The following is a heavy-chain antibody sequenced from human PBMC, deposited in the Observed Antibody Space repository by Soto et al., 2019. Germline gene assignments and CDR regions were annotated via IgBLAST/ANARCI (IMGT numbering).Heavy chain of an antibody. J-gene: IGHJ4*02. D-gene: IGHD6-19*01. CDR3: ANAKYSDGWHYFDS. Sequence: PSETLSLTCTVSGGSISSSSDYWGWIRQPPGKGLEWIGSIYYTGNTYYNPSLKSRLTISVDTSKNQFSLRLSSVTAADTAVYYSANAKYSDGWHYFDSWGQGILVTVSS. CDR1: GGSISSSSDY. V-gene: IGHV4-39*07. CDR2: IYYTGNT.